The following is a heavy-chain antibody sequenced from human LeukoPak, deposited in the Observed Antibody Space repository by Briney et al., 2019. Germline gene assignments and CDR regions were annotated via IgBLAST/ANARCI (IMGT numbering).Heavy chain of an antibody. J-gene: IGHJ1*01. D-gene: IGHD3-22*01. CDR2: IKSDGST. CDR3: ARAPSEIGGYYPEYFRH. Sequence: GGSLRLFCAACGFTFSSYCMQWLRHAPGKGLVWVSRIKSDGSTNYADSVKGRFTISRDNAKNTLSLQMNSLRAEDTGVYYCARAPSEIGGYYPEYFRHWGQGTLVTVSS. V-gene: IGHV3-74*01. CDR1: GFTFSSYC.